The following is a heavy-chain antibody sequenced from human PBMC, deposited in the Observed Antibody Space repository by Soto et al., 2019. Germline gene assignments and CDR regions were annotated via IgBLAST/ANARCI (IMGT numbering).Heavy chain of an antibody. D-gene: IGHD6-19*01. CDR3: VRTYSSGWYPSYYFDS. V-gene: IGHV4-39*01. J-gene: IGHJ4*02. CDR1: GGSFTSDNYY. CDR2: MYYTGST. Sequence: QLQLQQSGPGLVKPSETLSLTCSVSGGSFTSDNYYWGWIRQPPGEGLEWLGSMYYTGSTYYNPSLKGRVAISVDTSKSRFSLRLTSVTTADTAVYYCVRTYSSGWYPSYYFDSWGQGTLVTVSS.